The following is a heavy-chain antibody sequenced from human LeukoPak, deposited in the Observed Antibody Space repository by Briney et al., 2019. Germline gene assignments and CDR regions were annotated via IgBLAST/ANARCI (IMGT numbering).Heavy chain of an antibody. J-gene: IGHJ4*02. V-gene: IGHV3-30*18. CDR3: AKGSVRGDIVVVVADSFDY. CDR2: ISYDGSNK. CDR1: GFTFSSDS. Sequence: GGSLRLSCAASGFTFSSDSMNWVRQAPGKGLEWVAVISYDGSNKYYADSVKGRFTISRDNSKNTLYLQMNSLRAEDTAVYYCAKGSVRGDIVVVVADSFDYWGQGTLVTVSS. D-gene: IGHD2-15*01.